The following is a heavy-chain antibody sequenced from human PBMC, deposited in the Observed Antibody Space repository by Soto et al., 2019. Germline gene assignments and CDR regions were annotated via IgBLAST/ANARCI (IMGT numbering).Heavy chain of an antibody. CDR1: GFNFDNYG. D-gene: IGHD1-7*01. CDR3: AKDRVGGTVYPALAF. J-gene: IGHJ4*02. Sequence: GGSLRLSCQASGFNFDNYGMHWVRQRPGKGLEWVAVVTYDGSVKNYADSVKGRFTISRDNSKNTLYLHLNTLIPDDTAVYYCAKDRVGGTVYPALAFWGQGTLVTVSS. CDR2: VTYDGSVK. V-gene: IGHV3-30*18.